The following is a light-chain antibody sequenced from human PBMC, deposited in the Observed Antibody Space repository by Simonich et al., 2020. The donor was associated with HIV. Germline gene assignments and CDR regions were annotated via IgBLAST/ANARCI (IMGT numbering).Light chain of an antibody. CDR3: QHYNNGPLT. Sequence: EIVMTQSPATLSVSPGERATLSCRASQSISSSLAWDQQKPGQAPRILLYGASTRATGIPARFSGSGSGTEFTLTISSMQSEDFADYYCQHYNNGPLTFGPGTKVDIK. CDR1: QSISSS. J-gene: IGKJ3*01. CDR2: GAS. V-gene: IGKV3-15*01.